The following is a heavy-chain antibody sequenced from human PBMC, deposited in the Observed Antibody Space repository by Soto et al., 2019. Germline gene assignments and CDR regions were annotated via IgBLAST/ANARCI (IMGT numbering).Heavy chain of an antibody. D-gene: IGHD1-1*01. CDR1: GGLISGGGYF. CDR3: AREGPKGYXEIET. Sequence: SDTLSLTFAVSGGLISGGGYFWTWIRQPPGKGLEWIGYMYHSGSPLYNPSLKSRATISIDLSKNKFSLNLASVTAEDTAVYYCAREGPKGYXEIETWGQGTLXTXS. V-gene: IGHV4-30-2*01. CDR2: MYHSGSP. J-gene: IGHJ1*01.